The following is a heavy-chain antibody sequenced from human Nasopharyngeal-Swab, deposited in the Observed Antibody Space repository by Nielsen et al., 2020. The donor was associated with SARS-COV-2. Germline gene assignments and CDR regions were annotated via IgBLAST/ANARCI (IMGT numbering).Heavy chain of an antibody. V-gene: IGHV3-30*18. J-gene: IGHJ3*02. D-gene: IGHD1-1*01. CDR3: AKGGGTTGTVGLDI. CDR1: GFTFSSYG. Sequence: GGSLRLSCAASGFTFSSYGMHWVRQAPGKGLDWVAVISCDGSNKYYADSVKGRFTISRDNSKNTLYLQMNSLRAEDTAVYYCAKGGGTTGTVGLDIWGQGTMVTVSS. CDR2: ISCDGSNK.